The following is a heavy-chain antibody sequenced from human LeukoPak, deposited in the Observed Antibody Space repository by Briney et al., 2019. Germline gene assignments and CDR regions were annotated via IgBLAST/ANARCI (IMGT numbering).Heavy chain of an antibody. Sequence: PGGSLRLSCAVSGFTFSSYSMSWVRQAPGKGLEWVSAISGGGGSTYYADSVKGRFTISRDNSKNTLYLQKNSLRAEDTALYDCATPGASYADYATPTFFDYWGQGTLVTVSS. D-gene: IGHD4-17*01. CDR2: ISGGGGST. V-gene: IGHV3-23*01. J-gene: IGHJ4*02. CDR1: GFTFSSYS. CDR3: ATPGASYADYATPTFFDY.